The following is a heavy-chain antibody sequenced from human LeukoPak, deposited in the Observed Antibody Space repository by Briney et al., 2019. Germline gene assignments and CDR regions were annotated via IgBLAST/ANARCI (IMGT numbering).Heavy chain of an antibody. CDR1: GGSFSGSY. CDR3: ARAYCSGGSCYSSRGMFDP. D-gene: IGHD2-15*01. J-gene: IGHJ5*02. V-gene: IGHV4-34*01. CDR2: VDHSGNT. Sequence: SETLSLTCAVSGGSFSGSYWSLIRQPPGKGLEWIGEVDHSGNTYYNPSLQSRVTISVDTSKNQFSLRLSSVTAADTAVYYCARAYCSGGSCYSSRGMFDPWGQGTLVTVSS.